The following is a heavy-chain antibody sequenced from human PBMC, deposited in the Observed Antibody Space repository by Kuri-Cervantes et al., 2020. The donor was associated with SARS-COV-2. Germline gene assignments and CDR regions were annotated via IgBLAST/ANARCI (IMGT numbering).Heavy chain of an antibody. Sequence: ASVKVSCKASGYTFTSYGISWVRQAPGQGLEWMGWISAYNGNTNYAQKLQGRVTMTTDTSTSTAYMELRRLRSDDTAVYYCARVSKAARPSAWFDPWGQGTLVTVSS. V-gene: IGHV1-18*01. D-gene: IGHD6-6*01. J-gene: IGHJ5*02. CDR1: GYTFTSYG. CDR2: ISAYNGNT. CDR3: ARVSKAARPSAWFDP.